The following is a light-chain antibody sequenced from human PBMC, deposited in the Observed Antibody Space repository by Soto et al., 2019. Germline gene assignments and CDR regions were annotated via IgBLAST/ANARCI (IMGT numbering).Light chain of an antibody. J-gene: IGLJ2*01. V-gene: IGLV2-14*01. CDR3: SSYSDSITL. CDR1: SSDVGGYNY. Sequence: QSALTQPASVSGSPGQSITISCTGSSSDVGGYNYVSWYQQHPGKAPKLIIYDVNNRPSGVSNRFSGSKSGNTASLTISGLQPEDEADYYCSSYSDSITLFGGGTKVTVL. CDR2: DVN.